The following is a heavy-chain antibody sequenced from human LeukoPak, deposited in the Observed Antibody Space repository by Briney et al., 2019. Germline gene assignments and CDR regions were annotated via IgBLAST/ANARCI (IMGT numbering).Heavy chain of an antibody. D-gene: IGHD6-13*01. CDR2: ISSSGSTM. V-gene: IGHV3-48*03. Sequence: PGGSLRLSCAASGFTFSSYEMNWVRQAPGKGLEWVSYISSSGSTMYYADSVKGRFTISRDNAKNSLYLQMNSLRAEDTAVYYCASSELSSSFDYWGQGTLVTVSS. CDR1: GFTFSSYE. J-gene: IGHJ4*02. CDR3: ASSELSSSFDY.